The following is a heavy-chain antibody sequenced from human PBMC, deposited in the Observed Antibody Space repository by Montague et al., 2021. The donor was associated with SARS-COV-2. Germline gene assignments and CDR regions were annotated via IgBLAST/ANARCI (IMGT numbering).Heavy chain of an antibody. CDR2: IYKSGST. V-gene: IGHV4-39*07. J-gene: IGHJ6*02. CDR3: ARVGRQQLVRLSGMDV. CDR1: GGSISSSSYY. D-gene: IGHD6-13*01. Sequence: SETLSLTCTVSGGSISSSSYYWDWIRQPPGKGLEWIGCIYKSGSTQYNPSLKSRVTISVDTSKNQFSLKLSSVTAADTAVYYCARVGRQQLVRLSGMDVWGQGTTVTVSS.